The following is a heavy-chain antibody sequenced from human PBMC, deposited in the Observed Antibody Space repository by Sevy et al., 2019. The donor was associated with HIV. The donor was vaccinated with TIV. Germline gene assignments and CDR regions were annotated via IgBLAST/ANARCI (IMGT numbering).Heavy chain of an antibody. Sequence: GGSLRLSCAASGFTFSSYEMNWVRQAPGKGLEWVSYISSSGSTIYYADSVKGRFTISRDNAKNSLYLQMNSLRAEDTAVSYCARRGYCSSTSCYGFDPWGQGTLVTVSS. CDR3: ARRGYCSSTSCYGFDP. J-gene: IGHJ5*02. CDR1: GFTFSSYE. V-gene: IGHV3-48*03. D-gene: IGHD2-2*01. CDR2: ISSSGSTI.